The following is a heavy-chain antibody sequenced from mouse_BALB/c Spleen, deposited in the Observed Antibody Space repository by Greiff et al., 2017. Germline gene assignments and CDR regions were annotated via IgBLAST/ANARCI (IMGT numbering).Heavy chain of an antibody. Sequence: VQLQQSGPELVKPGASVKISCKASGYSFTGYFMNWVKQSHGKSLEWIGRINPYNGDTFYNQKFKGKATLTVDKSSSTAHMELLNLTSEDSAVYYCGRRRGYPYYAMDYWGQGTSVTVSS. D-gene: IGHD3-1*01. CDR1: GYSFTGYF. CDR2: INPYNGDT. CDR3: GRRRGYPYYAMDY. V-gene: IGHV1-37*01. J-gene: IGHJ4*01.